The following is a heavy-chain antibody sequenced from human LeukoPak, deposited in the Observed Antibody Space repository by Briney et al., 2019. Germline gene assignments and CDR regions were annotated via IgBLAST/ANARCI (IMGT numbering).Heavy chain of an antibody. Sequence: PGGSLRLSCAASGFIFSNDVMDWVRQAPGKRLEWVSSITPSGDKAYYIDSVRGRFTMSRDNSKNTLYLQMNSLRAEDTATYYCARSSPYCGGDCQRWFDPWGQGTLVIVSS. CDR1: GFIFSNDV. V-gene: IGHV3-23*01. D-gene: IGHD2-21*02. J-gene: IGHJ5*02. CDR2: ITPSGDKA. CDR3: ARSSPYCGGDCQRWFDP.